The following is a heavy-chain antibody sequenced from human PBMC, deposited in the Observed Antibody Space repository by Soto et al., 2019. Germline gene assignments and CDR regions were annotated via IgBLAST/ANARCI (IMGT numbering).Heavy chain of an antibody. CDR2: ISSSSSTI. D-gene: IGHD3-10*01. J-gene: IGHJ5*02. Sequence: EVQLVESGGGLVQPGGSLRLSCAASGFTFSSYSMNWVRQAPGKGLEWVSYISSSSSTIYYADSVKGRFTISRDNAKNSLYLQMNSLRDEDTAVYYCARDRGVLAEMIRRTPDWFDPWGQGTLVTVSS. V-gene: IGHV3-48*02. CDR3: ARDRGVLAEMIRRTPDWFDP. CDR1: GFTFSSYS.